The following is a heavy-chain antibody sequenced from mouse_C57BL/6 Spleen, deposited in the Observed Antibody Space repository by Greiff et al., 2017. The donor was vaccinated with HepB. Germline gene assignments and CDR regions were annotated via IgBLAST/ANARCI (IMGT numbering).Heavy chain of an antibody. CDR3: AGLDYDGYYGYYAMDY. V-gene: IGHV1-53*01. CDR2: INPSNGGT. CDR1: GYTFTSYW. Sequence: QVQLQESGTELVKPGASVKLSCKASGYTFTSYWMHWVKQRPGQGLEWIGNINPSNGGTNYNEKFKSKATLTVDKSSSTAYMQLRSLTSEDSAVYYCAGLDYDGYYGYYAMDYWGQGTSVTVSS. D-gene: IGHD2-3*01. J-gene: IGHJ4*01.